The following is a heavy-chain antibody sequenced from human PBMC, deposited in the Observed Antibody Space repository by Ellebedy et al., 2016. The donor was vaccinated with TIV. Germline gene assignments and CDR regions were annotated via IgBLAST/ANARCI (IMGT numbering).Heavy chain of an antibody. CDR2: INHSGST. CDR3: ARKAKWDYGDYGYYFDY. D-gene: IGHD4-17*01. Sequence: SETLSLXCAVSGGSISSSNWWSWVRQPPGKGLEWIGEINHSGSTNYNPSLKSRVTISVDTSKNQFSLKVSSLTAADTAVYYCARKAKWDYGDYGYYFDYWGQGTLVTVSS. CDR1: GGSISSSNW. J-gene: IGHJ4*02. V-gene: IGHV4-4*02.